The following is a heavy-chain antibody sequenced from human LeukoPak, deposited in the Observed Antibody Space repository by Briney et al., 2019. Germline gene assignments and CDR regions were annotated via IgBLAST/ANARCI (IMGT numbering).Heavy chain of an antibody. J-gene: IGHJ4*02. CDR1: GGSIRNYY. CDR2: IYYSGST. V-gene: IGHV4-39*01. D-gene: IGHD6-13*01. CDR3: ASIAAAGTRLDY. Sequence: SETLSLTCTVSGGSIRNYYWSWIRQPPGKGLEWIGSIYYSGSTYYNPSLKSRVTISVDTSKNQFSLKLSSVTAADTAVYYCASIAAAGTRLDYWGQGTLVTVSS.